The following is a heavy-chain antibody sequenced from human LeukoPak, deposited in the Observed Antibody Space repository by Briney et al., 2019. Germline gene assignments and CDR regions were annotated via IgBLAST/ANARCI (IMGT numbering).Heavy chain of an antibody. CDR3: AGSSTVTTSGGMDV. CDR1: GFIVSGDF. D-gene: IGHD4-17*01. J-gene: IGHJ6*02. Sequence: PGGSLRLSCAASGFIVSGDFMSWIRQPPGKGLEWIGYIYYSGSTNYNPSLKSRVTISVDTSKNQFSLKLSSVTAADTAVYYCAGSSTVTTSGGMDVWGQGTTVTVSS. CDR2: IYYSGST. V-gene: IGHV4-59*02.